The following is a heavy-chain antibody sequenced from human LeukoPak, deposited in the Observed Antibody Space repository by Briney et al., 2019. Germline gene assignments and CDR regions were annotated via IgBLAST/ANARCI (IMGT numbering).Heavy chain of an antibody. CDR3: AGVRDCSSTSCSRYSYYYYYYMDV. V-gene: IGHV4-34*01. J-gene: IGHJ6*03. D-gene: IGHD2-2*01. CDR1: GGSFSGYY. CDR2: INHSGST. Sequence: SETLSLTCAVYGGSFSGYYRSWIRQPPGKGLEWIGEINHSGSTNYNPSLKSRVTISVDTSKNQFSLKLSSVTAADTAVYYCAGVRDCSSTSCSRYSYYYYYYMDVWGKGTTVTVS.